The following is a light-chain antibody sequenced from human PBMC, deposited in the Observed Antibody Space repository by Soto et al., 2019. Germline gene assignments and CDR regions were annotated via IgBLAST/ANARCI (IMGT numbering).Light chain of an antibody. V-gene: IGLV6-57*04. CDR3: QSYDSSNVV. CDR1: SGTITSNY. CDR2: EDN. Sequence: NFMLTQPHSVSESPGKTVTVSCTRSSGTITSNYVQWYQQRPGSAPTTVIYEDNQRPSEVPDRFSGSVDGSSNSASLTFSGLKIEDEADYYCQSYDSSNVVFGGGTKLTVL. J-gene: IGLJ2*01.